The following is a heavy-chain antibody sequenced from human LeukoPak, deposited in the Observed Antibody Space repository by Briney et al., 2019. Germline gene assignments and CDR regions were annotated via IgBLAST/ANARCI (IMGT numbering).Heavy chain of an antibody. CDR1: GGSISSYY. D-gene: IGHD5/OR15-5a*01. Sequence: SETLSLTCTVSGGSISSYYRSWIRQPPGKGLEWIGYIYYSGSTNYNPSLKSRVTISVDTSKNQFSLKLSSVTAADTAVYYCARCLANWFDPWGQGTLVTVSS. CDR2: IYYSGST. CDR3: ARCLANWFDP. J-gene: IGHJ5*02. V-gene: IGHV4-59*01.